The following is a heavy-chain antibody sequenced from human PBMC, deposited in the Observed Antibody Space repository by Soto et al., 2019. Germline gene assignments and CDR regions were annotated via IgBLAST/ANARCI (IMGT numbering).Heavy chain of an antibody. CDR2: IYYSGST. Sequence: PSETLSLTCTVSGGSISSGDYYWSWIRQHPGKGLEWIGYIYYSGSTYYNPSLKSRITISVDTSKNQFSLKLSSVTAADTAVYYCARATGTLRSRNCDYWGQGSLVTVSS. CDR1: GGSISSGDYY. CDR3: ARATGTLRSRNCDY. D-gene: IGHD1-1*01. J-gene: IGHJ4*02. V-gene: IGHV4-31*03.